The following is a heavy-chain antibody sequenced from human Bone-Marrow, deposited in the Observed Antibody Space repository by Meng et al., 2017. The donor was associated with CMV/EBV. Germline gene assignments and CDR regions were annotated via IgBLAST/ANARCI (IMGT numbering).Heavy chain of an antibody. Sequence: GGSLRLSCAASGFTFSSYSLNWVRQAPGKGLEWVSSISGSSSYIYYADSVKGRFTISRDNAKNSLYLQMNSLRAEDSAVYYCARDGARYDFWSGYYLFDYWGQGTLVTVSS. V-gene: IGHV3-21*01. CDR1: GFTFSSYS. D-gene: IGHD3-3*01. J-gene: IGHJ4*02. CDR2: ISGSSSYI. CDR3: ARDGARYDFWSGYYLFDY.